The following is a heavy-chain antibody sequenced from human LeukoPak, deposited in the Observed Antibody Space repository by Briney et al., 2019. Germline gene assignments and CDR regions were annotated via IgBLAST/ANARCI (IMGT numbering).Heavy chain of an antibody. V-gene: IGHV4-34*01. CDR2: INHSGST. D-gene: IGHD1-26*01. Sequence: PETLSLPYAVYGGSLSGYYWSWIRQTPGKGLEWIGEINHSGSTKYNPSLKSRVTISVDTFKNQFSLKLSSVTAADTAVYYCARGREAVELNGFVPWGQGILVPVSS. CDR1: GGSLSGYY. J-gene: IGHJ5*02. CDR3: ARGREAVELNGFVP.